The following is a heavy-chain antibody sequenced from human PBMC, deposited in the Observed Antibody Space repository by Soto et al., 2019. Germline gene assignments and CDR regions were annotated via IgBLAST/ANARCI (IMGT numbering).Heavy chain of an antibody. CDR1: GFTFSSYG. V-gene: IGHV3-30*18. CDR2: ISYDGSNK. J-gene: IGHJ4*02. CDR3: AKLAWFGEVPPFDY. D-gene: IGHD3-10*01. Sequence: EGSLRLSCAASGFTFSSYGMHWVRQAPGKGLEWVAVISYDGSNKYYADSVKGRFTISIDNSKNTLYLQMNSLRAEDTAVYYCAKLAWFGEVPPFDYWGQGTQVTVSS.